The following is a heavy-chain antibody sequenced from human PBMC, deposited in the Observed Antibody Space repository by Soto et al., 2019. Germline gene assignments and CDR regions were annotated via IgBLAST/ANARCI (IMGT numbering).Heavy chain of an antibody. CDR3: SRDRDAGSGSYYAFDY. CDR1: GYTFTSYY. CDR2: INPSGGST. Sequence: ASVKVSCKASGYTFTSYYMHWVRQAPGQGLERMGIINPSGGSTSYAQKFQGRVTMTRDTSTSTVYMELSSLRSEDTAVYFCSRDRDAGSGSYYAFDYWGQGTLVTVSS. D-gene: IGHD3-10*01. J-gene: IGHJ4*02. V-gene: IGHV1-46*03.